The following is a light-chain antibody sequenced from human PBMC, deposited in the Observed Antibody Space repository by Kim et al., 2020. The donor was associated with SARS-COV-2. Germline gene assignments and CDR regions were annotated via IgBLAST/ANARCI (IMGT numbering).Light chain of an antibody. CDR2: EAS. V-gene: IGKV1-5*01. J-gene: IGKJ1*01. Sequence: DIQMTQSPSTLSASVGDRVTITCRASQRISNSLAWYQQRPGKAPTLLIHEASSLESGVPSRFSGTGSGTEFTLTISSLQPDDFATYYCQHYDNSSQTFGPGTKVDIK. CDR3: QHYDNSSQT. CDR1: QRISNS.